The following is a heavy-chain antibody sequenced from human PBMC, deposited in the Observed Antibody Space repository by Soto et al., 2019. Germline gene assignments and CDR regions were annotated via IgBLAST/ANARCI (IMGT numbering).Heavy chain of an antibody. J-gene: IGHJ4*02. CDR1: GYTFTSYG. V-gene: IGHV1-18*01. CDR2: ISTYKGDT. CDR3: ARANGDYYFNY. Sequence: QVQLVQSGAEVKKPGASVKVSGNASGYTFTSYGISWVRQAPGQGLEWMGWISTYKGDTHYAQKLQGRVTLTTDTSTSTAYMELRSLRSDDTAVYYCARANGDYYFNYWGQGTLVTVST. D-gene: IGHD4-17*01.